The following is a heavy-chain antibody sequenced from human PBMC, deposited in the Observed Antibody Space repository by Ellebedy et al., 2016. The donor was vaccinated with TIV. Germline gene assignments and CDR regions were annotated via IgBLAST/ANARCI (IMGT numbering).Heavy chain of an antibody. Sequence: SETLSLTCTVSGGSLSTYYWSWVRQRPGKGLEWIGYIYDTGSTIYSPSLRSRVSISIDTSKNQFSLRLNSVTAADTAVYYCAREAVEVATVEDFYYYMDAWGKGTTVTVSS. CDR3: AREAVEVATVEDFYYYMDA. CDR1: GGSLSTYY. CDR2: IYDTGST. J-gene: IGHJ6*03. D-gene: IGHD5-24*01. V-gene: IGHV4-59*01.